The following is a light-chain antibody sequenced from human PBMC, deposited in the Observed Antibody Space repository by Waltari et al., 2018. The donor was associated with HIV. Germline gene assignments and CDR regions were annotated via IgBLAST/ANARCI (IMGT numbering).Light chain of an antibody. CDR2: EAS. CDR3: LQHHVYPFT. J-gene: IGKJ2*01. CDR1: QDIGTD. Sequence: DIQMTQSPSSLSASVEDRVTITCRASQDIGTDLSWYQQKGGKAPKRLIYEASSLQSGVPPRFSGSGSGTQFSLTITGLQAEDFATYYCLQHHVYPFTFGQGTNLDI. V-gene: IGKV1-17*01.